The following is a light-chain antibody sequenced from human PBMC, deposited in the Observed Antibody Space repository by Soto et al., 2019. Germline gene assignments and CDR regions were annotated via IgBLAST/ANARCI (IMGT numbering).Light chain of an antibody. V-gene: IGLV8-61*01. CDR2: STN. Sequence: QTVVTQEPSFSVSPGGTVTLTCGLSSGSVSTNYYPSWYQQTPGQAPRTLIYSTNTRSSGVPDRFSGSILGNKAALTITGAQADDESDYYCVLYMGGGIRVFGGGTQLT. CDR1: SGSVSTNYY. CDR3: VLYMGGGIRV. J-gene: IGLJ3*02.